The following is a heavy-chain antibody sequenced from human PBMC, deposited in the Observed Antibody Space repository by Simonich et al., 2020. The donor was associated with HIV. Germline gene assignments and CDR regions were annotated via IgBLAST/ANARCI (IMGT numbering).Heavy chain of an antibody. J-gene: IGHJ4*02. V-gene: IGHV3-9*01. D-gene: IGHD5-18*01. CDR3: AKDRSSAMVTYFDY. CDR2: ISWNIGSI. CDR1: GFTFDDYA. Sequence: EVQLVESGGGLVQPGRSLRLSCAASGFTFDDYAMHWVRQAPRKGLGWVAGISWNIGSIGYADAVKGRFTISRDNAKNSLYLQMNSLRAEDTALYYCAKDRSSAMVTYFDYWGQGTLVTVSS.